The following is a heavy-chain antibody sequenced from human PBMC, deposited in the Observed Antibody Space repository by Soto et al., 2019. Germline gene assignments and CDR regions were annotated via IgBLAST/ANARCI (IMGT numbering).Heavy chain of an antibody. CDR3: TRGPRPISTGTGAY. V-gene: IGHV3-74*01. D-gene: IGHD3-10*01. CDR2: IYNDGTYS. CDR1: GFIFKMYW. Sequence: GGSLRLSCAASGFIFKMYWMHWVRQSPGKGLVWTSRIYNDGTYSDYADSVRGRFTISRDNVNDTLYLQMNNLRAEDSGLYYCTRGPRPISTGTGAYWGQGTQVTVSS. J-gene: IGHJ4*02.